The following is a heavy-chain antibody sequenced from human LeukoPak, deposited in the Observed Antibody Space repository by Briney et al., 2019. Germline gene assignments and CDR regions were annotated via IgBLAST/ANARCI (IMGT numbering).Heavy chain of an antibody. D-gene: IGHD4-23*01. CDR3: ARRLRWYQTGGRYYGMDV. J-gene: IGHJ6*02. CDR1: GYTFTSYY. CDR2: INPSGGST. V-gene: IGHV1-46*01. Sequence: ASVKVSCKASGYTFTSYYMHWVRQAPGQGLEWMGMINPSGGSTSYAQKFQGRVTMTRDTSTSTVYMELSSLRSEDTAVYYCARRLRWYQTGGRYYGMDVWGQGTTVTASS.